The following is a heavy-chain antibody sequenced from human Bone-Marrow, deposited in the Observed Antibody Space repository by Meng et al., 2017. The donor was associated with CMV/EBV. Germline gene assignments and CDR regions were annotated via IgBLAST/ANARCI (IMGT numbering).Heavy chain of an antibody. V-gene: IGHV4-38-2*02. Sequence: SETLSLTCTVSGYSISSGYYWGWMRQPPGKGLEWIGSIYHSGSTHYNPSLKSRVTTSVDTSKNQFSLKLSSVTAADTAVYYCARMYYDILTGYYGADYFDYWGQGTLVTIYS. CDR2: IYHSGST. CDR1: GYSISSGYY. D-gene: IGHD3-9*01. CDR3: ARMYYDILTGYYGADYFDY. J-gene: IGHJ4*02.